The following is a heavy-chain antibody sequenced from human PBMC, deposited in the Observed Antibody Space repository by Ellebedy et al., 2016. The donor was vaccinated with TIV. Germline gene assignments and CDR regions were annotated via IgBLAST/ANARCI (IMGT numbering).Heavy chain of an antibody. Sequence: GESLKISCAASGFTFSSYVMHWVRQAPGKGLEWVAVISSHGMTTYYADSVKGRFTISRDNSNNILYLQMNSLRAEDTAVYFCTKEGAVAGAPAYLAYDYWGQGTLVTVSS. CDR2: ISSHGMTT. CDR1: GFTFSSYV. CDR3: TKEGAVAGAPAYLAYDY. V-gene: IGHV3-30*04. J-gene: IGHJ4*02. D-gene: IGHD6-19*01.